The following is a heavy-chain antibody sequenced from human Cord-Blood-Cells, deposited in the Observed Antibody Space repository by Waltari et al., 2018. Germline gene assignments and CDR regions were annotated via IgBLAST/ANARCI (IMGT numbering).Heavy chain of an antibody. V-gene: IGHV3-53*01. CDR2: IYSGGST. Sequence: MSWVRQAPGKGLEWVSVIYSGGSTYYADSVKGRFTISRDNSKNTLYLQMNSLRAEDTAVYYCARSWYFDYWGQGTLVTVSS. D-gene: IGHD6-13*01. CDR3: ARSWYFDY. J-gene: IGHJ4*02.